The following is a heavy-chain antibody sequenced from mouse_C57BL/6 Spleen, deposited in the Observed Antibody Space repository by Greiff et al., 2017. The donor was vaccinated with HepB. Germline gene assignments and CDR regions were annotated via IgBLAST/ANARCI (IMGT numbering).Heavy chain of an antibody. Sequence: EVQLQQSGAELVRPGASVKLSCTASGFNIKDDYMHWVKQRPEQGLEWIGWIDPENGDTEYASKFQGKATITADTSSNTAYLQLSSLTSEDTAVYYCTTGTTYYFDYGGQGTTLTVSS. CDR2: IDPENGDT. CDR1: GFNIKDDY. V-gene: IGHV14-4*01. D-gene: IGHD1-1*01. J-gene: IGHJ2*01. CDR3: TTGTTYYFDY.